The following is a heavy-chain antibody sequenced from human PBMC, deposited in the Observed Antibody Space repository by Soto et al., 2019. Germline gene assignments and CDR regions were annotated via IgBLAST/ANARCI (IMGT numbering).Heavy chain of an antibody. Sequence: ETLSLTCSVSGYSVSSSDYYRAWIRQPPGKGLEWIGSMLYSGLTYYNPSLKSRVTLSVDTSKNQFSVRLNSVTASDTAVYYCAPLSVSLSGPYGIHVWGQGTTVTVSS. CDR2: MLYSGLT. J-gene: IGHJ6*02. CDR3: APLSVSLSGPYGIHV. V-gene: IGHV4-39*01. D-gene: IGHD2-15*01. CDR1: GYSVSSSDYY.